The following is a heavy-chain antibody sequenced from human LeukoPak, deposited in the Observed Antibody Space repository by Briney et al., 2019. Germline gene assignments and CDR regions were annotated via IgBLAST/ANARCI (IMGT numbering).Heavy chain of an antibody. Sequence: GGSLRLSCAASGFTFSSYGMHWVRQAPGKGLEWVAVIWYDGTNKYYGDSVKGRFTISRDNSKNALHLQMNSLRAEDTAVYYCTRGWGLGEFLSARMDVWGQGTTVTVSS. V-gene: IGHV3-33*01. CDR1: GFTFSSYG. CDR2: IWYDGTNK. D-gene: IGHD3-16*01. CDR3: TRGWGLGEFLSARMDV. J-gene: IGHJ6*02.